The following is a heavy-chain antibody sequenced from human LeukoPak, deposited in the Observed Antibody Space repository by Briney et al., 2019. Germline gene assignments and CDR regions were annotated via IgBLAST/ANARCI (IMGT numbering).Heavy chain of an antibody. CDR1: GGSFSGYY. D-gene: IGHD6-19*01. J-gene: IGHJ4*02. Sequence: SETLSLTCAVYGGSFSGYYWSWIRQPPGKGLEWIGEINHSGSTNYNPSLKSRATISVDTSKNQFSLKLSSVTAADTAVYYCARGISSGWYEPFDYWGQGTLVTVSS. CDR2: INHSGST. V-gene: IGHV4-34*01. CDR3: ARGISSGWYEPFDY.